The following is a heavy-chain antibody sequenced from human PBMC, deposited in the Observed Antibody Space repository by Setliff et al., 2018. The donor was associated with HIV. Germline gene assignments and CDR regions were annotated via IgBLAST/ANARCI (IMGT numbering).Heavy chain of an antibody. Sequence: GGSLRLSCAASGFNFKTYGMTWVRQAPGKGLDWVAHIGSSNHGIHYTASVQCRFTVSRDHANNLLFLEMNNLRVEDTAVYYCASFFGDYGYWGHGTQVTVSS. CDR2: IGSSNHGI. D-gene: IGHD3-10*01. CDR3: ASFFGDYGY. V-gene: IGHV3-48*04. CDR1: GFNFKTYG. J-gene: IGHJ4*01.